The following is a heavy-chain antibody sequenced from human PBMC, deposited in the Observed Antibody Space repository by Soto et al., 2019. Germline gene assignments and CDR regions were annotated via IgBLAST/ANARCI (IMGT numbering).Heavy chain of an antibody. CDR1: GFSFRTFA. CDR2: IISTGIST. V-gene: IGHV3-23*01. Sequence: EVQVLESGGDFIQPGGSLRLSCAASGFSFRTFAMTWVRQAPGKGLEWVSTIISTGISTYYADSVKGRFTISRANSKNTLYLQMTSLTAEDSAVYYCAKGKYGDYRAFDPWGQGTLVTVSS. D-gene: IGHD4-17*01. CDR3: AKGKYGDYRAFDP. J-gene: IGHJ5*02.